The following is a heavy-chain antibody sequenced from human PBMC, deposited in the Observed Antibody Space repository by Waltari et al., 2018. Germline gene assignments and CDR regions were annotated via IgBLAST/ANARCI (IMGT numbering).Heavy chain of an antibody. CDR3: ARLRGYCSSTSCYRGAFDI. J-gene: IGHJ3*02. Sequence: EVQLVESGGGLVQPGGSLRLSCAASGFTFSSYWMPWVRQAPGKGLVWVSRINSDGSSTSYADSVKGRFTISRDNAKNTLYLQMNSLRAEDTAVYYCARLRGYCSSTSCYRGAFDIWGQGTMVTVSS. D-gene: IGHD2-2*01. V-gene: IGHV3-74*01. CDR1: GFTFSSYW. CDR2: INSDGSST.